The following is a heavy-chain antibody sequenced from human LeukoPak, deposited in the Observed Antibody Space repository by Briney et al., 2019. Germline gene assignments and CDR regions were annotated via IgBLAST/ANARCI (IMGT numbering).Heavy chain of an antibody. CDR2: ISSSGSSI. Sequence: GGSLRLSCAASGFTFSSYSMNWVRQAPGKGLEWVSYISSSGSSIYYADSVKGRFTISRDNAKNSLYLQMDSLRAEDTAVYYCARSSGWYTGFDYWGQGTLVTVSS. CDR1: GFTFSSYS. CDR3: ARSSGWYTGFDY. V-gene: IGHV3-48*04. J-gene: IGHJ4*02. D-gene: IGHD6-19*01.